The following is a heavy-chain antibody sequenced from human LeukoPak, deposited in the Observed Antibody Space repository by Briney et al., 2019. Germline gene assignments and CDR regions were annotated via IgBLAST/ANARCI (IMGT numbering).Heavy chain of an antibody. J-gene: IGHJ4*02. Sequence: GGSLRLSCAASGFTFSSYGMHWVRQAPGKGLEWVAVIWYDGSNKYYADSVKGRFTISRDDSKNTLCLQMNSLRAEDTAVYYCARDLGNGYYYFDYWGQGTLVTVSS. CDR3: ARDLGNGYYYFDY. D-gene: IGHD3-22*01. CDR2: IWYDGSNK. CDR1: GFTFSSYG. V-gene: IGHV3-33*01.